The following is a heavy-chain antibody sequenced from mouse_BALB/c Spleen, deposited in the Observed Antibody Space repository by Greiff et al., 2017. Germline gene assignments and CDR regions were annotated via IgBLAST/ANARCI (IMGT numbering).Heavy chain of an antibody. CDR2: IDPANGNT. D-gene: IGHD3-1*01. CDR1: GFNIKDTY. CDR3: ARTARATWFAY. Sequence: EVLLVESGAELVKPGASVKLSCTASGFNIKDTYMHWVKQRPEQGLEWIGRIDPANGNTKYDPKFQGKATITADTSSNTAYLQLSSLTSEDTAVYYCARTARATWFAYWGQGTLVTVSA. J-gene: IGHJ3*01. V-gene: IGHV14-3*02.